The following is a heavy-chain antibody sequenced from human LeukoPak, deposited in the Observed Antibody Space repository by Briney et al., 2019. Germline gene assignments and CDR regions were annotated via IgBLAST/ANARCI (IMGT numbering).Heavy chain of an antibody. D-gene: IGHD1-26*01. CDR3: ARQGVGATDC. J-gene: IGHJ4*02. CDR1: GGSISSGGYY. CDR2: IYYSGST. V-gene: IGHV4-31*03. Sequence: PSETLSLTCTVSGGSISSGGYYWSWIRQHPGKGLEWIGYIYYSGSTYYNPSLKSRVTISVDTSKYQFSLKLSSVTAADTAVYYCARQGVGATDCWGQGTLVTVSS.